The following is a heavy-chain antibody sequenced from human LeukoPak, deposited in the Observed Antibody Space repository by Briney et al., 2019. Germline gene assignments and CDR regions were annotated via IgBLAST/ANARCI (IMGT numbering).Heavy chain of an antibody. CDR2: ISSSGSTI. V-gene: IGHV3-11*04. CDR1: GFTFSDYY. Sequence: PGGSLRLSCAASGFTFSDYYMSWIRQAPGKGLEWVSYISSSGSTIYYADSVKGRFTISRDNAKNTLYLQMNSLRAEDTAVYYCARDGWGATTYYYYYGMDVWGQGTTVTVSS. J-gene: IGHJ6*02. D-gene: IGHD1-26*01. CDR3: ARDGWGATTYYYYYGMDV.